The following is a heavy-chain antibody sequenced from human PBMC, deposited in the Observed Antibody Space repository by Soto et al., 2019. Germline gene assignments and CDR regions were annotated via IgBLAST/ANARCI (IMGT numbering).Heavy chain of an antibody. D-gene: IGHD6-19*01. CDR3: ARERNGYSGGWLNDY. J-gene: IGHJ4*02. Sequence: QVQLVQSGAEVKKPGSSVKVSCKASGGTFSSYAISWVRQAPGQGLEWMGGIIPIFGTANYAQKFQGRVTVTADESTSTGYMELRSLRSEDTAVYDCARERNGYSGGWLNDYWGQGTLVTVSS. CDR1: GGTFSSYA. V-gene: IGHV1-69*12. CDR2: IIPIFGTA.